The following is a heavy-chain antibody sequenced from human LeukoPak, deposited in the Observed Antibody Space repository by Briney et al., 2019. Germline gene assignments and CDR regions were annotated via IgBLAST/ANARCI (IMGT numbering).Heavy chain of an antibody. CDR3: ARNDYGDPRWFDP. Sequence: GGSLRLSCAASGFTVSSNYMSWVRQAPGEGLEWVSVIYSGGSTYYADSVKGRFTISRDNSKNTLYLQMNSLRAEDTAVYYCARNDYGDPRWFDPWGQGTLVTVSS. V-gene: IGHV3-66*01. J-gene: IGHJ5*02. D-gene: IGHD4-17*01. CDR2: IYSGGST. CDR1: GFTVSSNY.